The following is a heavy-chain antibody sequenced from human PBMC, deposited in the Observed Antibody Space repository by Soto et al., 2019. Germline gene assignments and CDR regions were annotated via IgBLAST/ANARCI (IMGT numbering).Heavy chain of an antibody. Sequence: SETLSLTCAVSGGSVESSSCWSWVRQAPGKGLEWIGEIYHSGTFNYNPSLASRVSVSVDKSTNQFSLNLNSVTAADTAVYYCVRSVPAATWAYNGMDVWGQGTTVTVSS. CDR3: VRSVPAATWAYNGMDV. CDR2: IYHSGTF. CDR1: GGSVESSSC. J-gene: IGHJ6*02. D-gene: IGHD2-15*01. V-gene: IGHV4-4*02.